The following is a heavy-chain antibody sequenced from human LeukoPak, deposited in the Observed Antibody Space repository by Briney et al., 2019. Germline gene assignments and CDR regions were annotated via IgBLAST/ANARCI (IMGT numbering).Heavy chain of an antibody. J-gene: IGHJ5*02. CDR1: GYTFTGYY. CDR2: INTNSGGT. CDR3: ERGGQYQPLMSWATNCFDP. V-gene: IGHV1-2*02. Sequence: ASVKVSCKASGYTFTGYYMHWVRQAPGQGLEWMGWINTNSGGTNYAQKFQGRVTMTRDTSISTAYMELSRLRSDDTAVYYCERGGQYQPLMSWATNCFDPWGQGTLVTVSS. D-gene: IGHD2-2*01.